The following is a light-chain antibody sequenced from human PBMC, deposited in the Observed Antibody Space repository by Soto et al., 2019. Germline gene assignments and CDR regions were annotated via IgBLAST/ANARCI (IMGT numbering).Light chain of an antibody. V-gene: IGKV3-20*01. CDR2: DAS. CDR1: QSVSSSD. J-gene: IGKJ1*01. Sequence: EIVLAQSPGTLSLSPGERATVCCSLSQSVSSSDLAWYQQKPGQAPRLLIYDASSRATGIPDRFSGSGSGTDFTLTISRLEPEDFAVYYCQQYGSSPPRTFGQGTKVDI. CDR3: QQYGSSPPRT.